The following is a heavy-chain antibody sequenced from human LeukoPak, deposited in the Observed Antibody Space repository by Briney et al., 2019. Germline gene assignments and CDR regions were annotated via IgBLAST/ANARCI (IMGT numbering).Heavy chain of an antibody. CDR2: IYYSGST. J-gene: IGHJ4*02. Sequence: SETLSLTCTVSGGSISSSSYYWGWVRQPPGKGLEWIGSIYYSGSTYYNPSLKSRVTISVDTSKNQFSLKLSSVTAADTAVYYCARDLGGSYYDYWGQGILVTVSS. D-gene: IGHD1-26*01. V-gene: IGHV4-39*07. CDR3: ARDLGGSYYDY. CDR1: GGSISSSSYY.